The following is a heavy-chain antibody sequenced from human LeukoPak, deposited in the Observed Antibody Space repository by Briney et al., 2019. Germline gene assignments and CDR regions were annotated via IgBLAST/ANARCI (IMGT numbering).Heavy chain of an antibody. CDR1: GFTFSSYW. CDR3: AREDQEKGAAFDI. Sequence: GGSLRLSCAASGFTFSSYWMSWVRQAPGKGLEWVANIKQDGSEKYYVDSVKGRFTISRGNAKNSLYLQMNSLRAEDTAVYYCAREDQEKGAAFDIWGQGTMVTVSS. V-gene: IGHV3-7*01. J-gene: IGHJ3*02. D-gene: IGHD5-24*01. CDR2: IKQDGSEK.